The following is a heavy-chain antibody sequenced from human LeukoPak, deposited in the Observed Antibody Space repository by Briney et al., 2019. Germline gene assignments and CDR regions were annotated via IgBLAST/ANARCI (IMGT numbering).Heavy chain of an antibody. Sequence: GGSLRLSCAASGFTFRRYGMSWVRQAPGRGLQWVASMKGDGSHIYYVDSVKGRFTISRDNARNSLYLQMNSLRAEDTAVYYCARLFGGVTTFDYWGQGALVTVSS. V-gene: IGHV3-7*01. J-gene: IGHJ4*02. D-gene: IGHD2-8*02. CDR1: GFTFRRYG. CDR2: MKGDGSHI. CDR3: ARLFGGVTTFDY.